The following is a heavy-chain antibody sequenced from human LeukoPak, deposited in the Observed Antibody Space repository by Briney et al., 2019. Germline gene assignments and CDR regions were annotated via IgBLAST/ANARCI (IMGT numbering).Heavy chain of an antibody. J-gene: IGHJ3*02. D-gene: IGHD1-1*01. CDR1: GFTFSTYS. V-gene: IGHV3-48*04. CDR3: ARGTDAFDI. Sequence: GGSLRLSCAVSGFTFSTYSMNWVRQAPGKGLEWVSYISSSGSTIYYADSVKGRFTISRDNAKNSLYLQMNSLRAEDTAVYYCARGTDAFDIWGQGTMVTVSS. CDR2: ISSSGSTI.